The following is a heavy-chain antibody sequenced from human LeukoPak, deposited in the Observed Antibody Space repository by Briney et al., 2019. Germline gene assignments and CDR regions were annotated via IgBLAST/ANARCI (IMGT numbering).Heavy chain of an antibody. CDR1: GGTFSRFA. Sequence: ASVKVSCKAFGGTFSRFAISWVRQAPGQGLEWMGWINPNSGGTNYAQKFQGRVSMTRDTSISTAYMELSRLRSDDTAVYYCASSITMIVVVTPAPNFDYWGQGTLVTVSS. D-gene: IGHD3-22*01. CDR3: ASSITMIVVVTPAPNFDY. V-gene: IGHV1-2*02. CDR2: INPNSGGT. J-gene: IGHJ4*02.